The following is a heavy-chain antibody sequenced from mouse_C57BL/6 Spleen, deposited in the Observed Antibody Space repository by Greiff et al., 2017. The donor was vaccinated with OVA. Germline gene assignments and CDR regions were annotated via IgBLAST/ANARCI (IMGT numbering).Heavy chain of an antibody. J-gene: IGHJ4*01. D-gene: IGHD1-1*01. Sequence: EVQLVESGGGLVKPGGSLKLSCAASGFTFSDYGMHWVRQAPEKGLEWVAYISSGSSTIYYADTVKGRFTIPRDNAKNTLFLQMTSLRSEDTAMYYCARAITAVVGAMDYWGQGTSVTVSS. CDR2: ISSGSSTI. CDR3: ARAITAVVGAMDY. V-gene: IGHV5-17*01. CDR1: GFTFSDYG.